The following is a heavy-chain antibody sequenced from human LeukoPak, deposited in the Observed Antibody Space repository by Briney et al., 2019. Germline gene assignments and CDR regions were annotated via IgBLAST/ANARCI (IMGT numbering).Heavy chain of an antibody. CDR3: ARLDYGDYGGVDY. CDR1: GRSISSSSYY. J-gene: IGHJ4*02. D-gene: IGHD4-17*01. CDR2: IYYSGST. V-gene: IGHV4-39*01. Sequence: PSETLSLTCTVSGRSISSSSYYWGWIRQPPGKGLEWIGSIYYSGSTYYNPSLKSRVTISVDTSKNQFSLKLSSVTAADTAVYYCARLDYGDYGGVDYWGQGTLVTVSS.